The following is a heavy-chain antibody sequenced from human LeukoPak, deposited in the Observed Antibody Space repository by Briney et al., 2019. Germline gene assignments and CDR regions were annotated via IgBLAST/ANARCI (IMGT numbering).Heavy chain of an antibody. D-gene: IGHD3-16*01. Sequence: GGSVRLSCAASGFTFSSYAMSWVRQGPGQGLEGVGRIKRKTYDGTPDYAAPVKGRFTISGDDSKNPLYLQMNSLKTEDTAVYYCTSPGGEWAIYYYYMDVWGKGTTVTVSS. J-gene: IGHJ6*03. V-gene: IGHV3-15*01. CDR1: GFTFSSYA. CDR2: IKRKTYDGTP. CDR3: TSPGGEWAIYYYYMDV.